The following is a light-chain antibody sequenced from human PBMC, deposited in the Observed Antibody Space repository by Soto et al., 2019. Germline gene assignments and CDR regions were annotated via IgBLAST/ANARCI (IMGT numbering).Light chain of an antibody. V-gene: IGLV1-40*01. CDR1: SSNIGAGYD. CDR2: GNS. J-gene: IGLJ2*01. Sequence: QSVLTQPPSVSGAPGQRVTISCTGSSSNIGAGYDVHWYQQLPGTAPKLLIYGNSNRPSGVPDRFSGSKSGTSASLAITGRQAEEDADYYCQSSDSSLSGWKVFGGGTKVTVL. CDR3: QSSDSSLSGWKV.